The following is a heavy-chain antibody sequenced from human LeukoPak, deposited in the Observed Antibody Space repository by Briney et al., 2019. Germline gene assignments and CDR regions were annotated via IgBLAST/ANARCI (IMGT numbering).Heavy chain of an antibody. CDR2: INAGNGNT. D-gene: IGHD1-7*01. CDR1: GYTFTGYY. V-gene: IGHV1-3*03. Sequence: ASVKVSCKASGYTFTGYYMHWVRQAPGQRLEWMGWINAGNGNTKYSQEFQGRVTITRDTSASTAYMELSSLRTEDTALYYCAKIRVVFNWNYAYYFDSWGQGTLVTVSS. CDR3: AKIRVVFNWNYAYYFDS. J-gene: IGHJ4*02.